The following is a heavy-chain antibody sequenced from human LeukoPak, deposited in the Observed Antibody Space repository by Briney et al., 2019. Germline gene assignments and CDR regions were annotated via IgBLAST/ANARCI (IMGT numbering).Heavy chain of an antibody. J-gene: IGHJ4*02. V-gene: IGHV3-11*04. D-gene: IGHD3-22*01. Sequence: GGSLRLSCAASGFTFSDYYMSWIRQAPGKGLEWVSYISSSGSTKYYADSVKGRFTISRDNAKNSLYLQMNSVRAEDTAVYYCAREDDSSGYYTGNYFDYWGQGTLVTVSS. CDR3: AREDDSSGYYTGNYFDY. CDR2: ISSSGSTK. CDR1: GFTFSDYY.